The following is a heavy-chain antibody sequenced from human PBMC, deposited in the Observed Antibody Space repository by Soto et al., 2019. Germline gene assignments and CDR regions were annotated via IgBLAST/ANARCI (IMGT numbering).Heavy chain of an antibody. D-gene: IGHD4-17*01. CDR3: ARTLYGENVDY. J-gene: IGHJ4*02. Sequence: QVQLVQSGAEVKKPGASVKVSCKASGYTFTSYDINWVRQATGQGLEWMGWMNPNSGNTGYGQKFQGRVTLTGXTTISTAYKELSSLRFEDTAVYYCARTLYGENVDYWGQGTLVTVSS. CDR2: MNPNSGNT. V-gene: IGHV1-8*01. CDR1: GYTFTSYD.